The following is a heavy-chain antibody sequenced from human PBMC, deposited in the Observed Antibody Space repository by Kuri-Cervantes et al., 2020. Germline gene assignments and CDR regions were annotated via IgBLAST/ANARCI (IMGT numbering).Heavy chain of an antibody. CDR2: ISSSGSTI. CDR1: GFTFSSYS. V-gene: IGHV3-48*04. J-gene: IGHJ6*03. CDR3: ARVGYDSLYYYYYMDV. D-gene: IGHD5-12*01. Sequence: GESLKISCAASGFTFSSYSMNWVRQAPGKGLEWVSSISSSGSTIYYADSVKGRFTISRDNAKNSLYLQMNSLRAEDTAVYYCARVGYDSLYYYYYMDVWGKGTTVTVSS.